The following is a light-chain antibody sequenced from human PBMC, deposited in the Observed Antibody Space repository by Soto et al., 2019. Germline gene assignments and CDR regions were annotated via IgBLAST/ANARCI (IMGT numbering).Light chain of an antibody. J-gene: IGKJ5*01. CDR1: QSVDRNY. Sequence: VLAQSPGTLSLSPGERATLSCRASQSVDRNYLAWYQQKPGQAPRLLIYGASNRATGIPDRFSGSGSGTDFTLTISRLEPEDFAVYYCHQYGRSPPITFGHGTRLEIK. V-gene: IGKV3-20*01. CDR3: HQYGRSPPIT. CDR2: GAS.